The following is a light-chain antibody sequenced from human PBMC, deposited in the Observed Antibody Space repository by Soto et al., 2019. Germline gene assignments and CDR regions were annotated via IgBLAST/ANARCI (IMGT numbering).Light chain of an antibody. V-gene: IGKV1-27*01. CDR1: QGFSNS. J-gene: IGKJ4*01. Sequence: DIQMTQSPSSLTASIGDRVTISCRASQGFSNSLAWYQQKPGKAPTLLIYGASILQSGVPSRFSGSGSGTELTLTISCLQPEDVATYFCQKYDSAPLTFGGGTKVEIK. CDR3: QKYDSAPLT. CDR2: GAS.